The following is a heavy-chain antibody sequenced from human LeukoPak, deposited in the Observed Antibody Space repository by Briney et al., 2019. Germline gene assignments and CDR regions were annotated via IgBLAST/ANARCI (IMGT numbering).Heavy chain of an antibody. CDR2: ISGSGGST. J-gene: IGHJ3*02. Sequence: PGGSLRLSCAASGFTFSSYAMSWVRQAPGKGLEWVSAISGSGGSTYYADSVKGRFTISRDNSKNTLYLQMNSLRAEDTAVYYCAKDRPLRYYDSSDIWKFSRSDAFDIWGQGTMVTVSS. V-gene: IGHV3-23*01. CDR3: AKDRPLRYYDSSDIWKFSRSDAFDI. CDR1: GFTFSSYA. D-gene: IGHD3-22*01.